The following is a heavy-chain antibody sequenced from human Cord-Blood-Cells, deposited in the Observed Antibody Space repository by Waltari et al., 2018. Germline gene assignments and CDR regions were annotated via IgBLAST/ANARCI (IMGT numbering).Heavy chain of an antibody. J-gene: IGHJ5*02. V-gene: IGHV4-39*01. D-gene: IGHD3-3*01. Sequence: SISSSSYYWGWIRQPPGKGLEWIGSIYYSGSTYYNPSLKSRVTISVDTSKNQFSLKLSSVTAADTAVYYCARGRIFGVVIEGWFDPWGQGTLVTVSS. CDR3: ARGRIFGVVIEGWFDP. CDR1: SISSSSYY. CDR2: IYYSGST.